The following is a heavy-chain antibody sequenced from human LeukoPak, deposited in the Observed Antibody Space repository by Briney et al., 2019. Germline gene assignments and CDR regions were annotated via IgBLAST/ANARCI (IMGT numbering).Heavy chain of an antibody. D-gene: IGHD6-19*01. CDR2: IKQDGSEK. CDR3: ASGGQQWLADAFDI. J-gene: IGHJ3*02. Sequence: GGSLRLSCAASGFTFSNYWMSWVRQAPGKGLEWVANIKQDGSEKYYVDSVKGRFTISRDNAKNSLYLQMNSLRAEDTAVYYCASGGQQWLADAFDIWGQGTTVTVSS. V-gene: IGHV3-7*01. CDR1: GFTFSNYW.